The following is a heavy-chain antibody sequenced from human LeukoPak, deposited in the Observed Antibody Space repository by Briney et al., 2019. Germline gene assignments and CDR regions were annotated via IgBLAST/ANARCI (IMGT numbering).Heavy chain of an antibody. CDR2: ISAYNGNT. D-gene: IGHD2-2*01. CDR1: GYTFTNYG. V-gene: IGHV1-18*01. Sequence: ASVKVSCKASGYTFTNYGISWVRQAPGQGLEWMGWISAYNGNTNYAQKLQGRVTMTTDTSTSTAYMELRSLRSDDTAVYYCARVRVVVVPALGWFDPWGQGTLVTVSS. CDR3: ARVRVVVVPALGWFDP. J-gene: IGHJ5*02.